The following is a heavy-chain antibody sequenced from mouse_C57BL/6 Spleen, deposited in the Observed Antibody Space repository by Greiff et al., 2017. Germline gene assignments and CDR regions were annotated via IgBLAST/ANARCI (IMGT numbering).Heavy chain of an antibody. CDR3: ARENYSNRYYYAMDY. J-gene: IGHJ4*01. D-gene: IGHD2-5*01. CDR2: INPNNGGT. CDR1: GYTFTDYN. Sequence: EVQLQQSGPELVKPGASVKIPCKASGYTFTDYNMDWVKQSHGKSLEWIGDINPNNGGTIYNQKFKGKATLTVDKSSSTAYMELRSLTSEDTAVYYCARENYSNRYYYAMDYWGQGTSVTVSS. V-gene: IGHV1-18*01.